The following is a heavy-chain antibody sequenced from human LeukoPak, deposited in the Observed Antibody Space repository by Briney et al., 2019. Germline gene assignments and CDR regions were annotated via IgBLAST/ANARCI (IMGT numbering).Heavy chain of an antibody. CDR2: IWYDGSNK. Sequence: GGSLRLSCAASGFTFSSYGMHWVRQAPGKGLEWVAFIWYDGSNKYYADSVKGRFTISRDNSKNTLYLQMNSLRAEDTAVYYCAKVSENYYYYYMDVWGKGTTVTVSS. V-gene: IGHV3-30*02. CDR3: AKVSENYYYYYMDV. CDR1: GFTFSSYG. J-gene: IGHJ6*03.